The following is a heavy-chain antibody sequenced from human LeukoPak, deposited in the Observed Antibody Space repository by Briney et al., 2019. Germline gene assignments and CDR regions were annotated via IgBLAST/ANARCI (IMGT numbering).Heavy chain of an antibody. CDR1: GGTFSSYA. CDR3: ARDHHYDFWSGYYQHYYYYMDV. Sequence: SVKVSCKASGGTFSSYAISWARQAPGQGLEWMGGIIPIFGTANYAQKFQGRVTITADESTSTAYMELSSLRSEDTAEYYCARDHHYDFWSGYYQHYYYYMDVWGKGTTVTVSS. J-gene: IGHJ6*03. D-gene: IGHD3-3*01. V-gene: IGHV1-69*13. CDR2: IIPIFGTA.